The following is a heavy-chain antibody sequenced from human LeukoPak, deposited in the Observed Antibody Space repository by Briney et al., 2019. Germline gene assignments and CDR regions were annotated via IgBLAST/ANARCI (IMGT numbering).Heavy chain of an antibody. CDR2: IYTSGST. J-gene: IGHJ4*02. D-gene: IGHD3-22*01. CDR3: ARGGWDYYDSSGYLAL. Sequence: SETLSLTCTVSGGSISSYYWSWIRQPAGKGLEWIGRIYTSGSTNYNPSLKSRVTMSVDTSKNQFSLKLSSVTAADTAVYYCARGGWDYYDSSGYLALWGQGTLVTVSS. V-gene: IGHV4-4*07. CDR1: GGSISSYY.